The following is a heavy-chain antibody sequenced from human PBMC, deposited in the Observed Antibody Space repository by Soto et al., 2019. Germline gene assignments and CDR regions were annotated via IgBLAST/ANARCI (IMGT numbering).Heavy chain of an antibody. D-gene: IGHD3-22*01. J-gene: IGHJ3*02. CDR1: GFAFSAFG. CDR2: ISYDGVNK. V-gene: IGHV3-30*18. CDR3: AKYRRSVFYFDAFDI. Sequence: HLVESGGGVVQPGGSLRLSCAASGFAFSAFGMQWVRQTPAKGLEWVAVISYDGVNKNYPDSVKGRFTVSRDNSKNTLYLQMSTLTVDDTAVYYCAKYRRSVFYFDAFDIWGQGTWVAVSS.